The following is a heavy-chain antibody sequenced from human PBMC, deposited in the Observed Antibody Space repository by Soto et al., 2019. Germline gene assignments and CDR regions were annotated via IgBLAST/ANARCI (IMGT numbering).Heavy chain of an antibody. CDR2: INHSGST. D-gene: IGHD4-17*01. J-gene: IGHJ6*02. Sequence: PAETLSLTCAVYGGAFIGYYCIWIRQPPGKGLEWIGEINHSGSTNYNPSLKSRVTISVDTSKNQFSLKLSSVTAADTAVYYCASYGDYGMDVWGQGTTVTVSS. CDR1: GGAFIGYY. CDR3: ASYGDYGMDV. V-gene: IGHV4-34*01.